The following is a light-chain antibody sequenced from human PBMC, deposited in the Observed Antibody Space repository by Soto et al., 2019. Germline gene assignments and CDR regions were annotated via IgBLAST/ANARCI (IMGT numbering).Light chain of an antibody. J-gene: IGLJ2*01. CDR1: SSDVGVYNY. V-gene: IGLV2-14*01. CDR3: SSYTSSSTVV. Sequence: QSALTQPASVSGSPGQSITISCTGTSSDVGVYNYVSWYQQHPGKAPKLMIYEVSNRTSGVSNRFSGSKSGNTASLTISGLQAEDEADYYCSSYTSSSTVVFGGGTKLTVL. CDR2: EVS.